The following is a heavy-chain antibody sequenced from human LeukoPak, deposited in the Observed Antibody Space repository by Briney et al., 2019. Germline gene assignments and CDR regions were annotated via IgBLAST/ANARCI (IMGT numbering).Heavy chain of an antibody. CDR3: ARNRITMVRGVSAFDI. CDR2: MNPVSGNA. D-gene: IGHD3-10*01. J-gene: IGHJ3*02. Sequence: ASVKVSCKASGYTFTNFDINWVRQAPGQGLEWMGWMNPVSGNAGSAQKFQGRVTMTRDTSISTAYMELSRLRSDDTAVYYCARNRITMVRGVSAFDIWGQGTMVTVSS. V-gene: IGHV1-8*01. CDR1: GYTFTNFD.